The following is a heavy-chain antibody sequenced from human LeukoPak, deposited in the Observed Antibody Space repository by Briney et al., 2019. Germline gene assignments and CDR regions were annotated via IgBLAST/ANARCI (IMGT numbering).Heavy chain of an antibody. CDR2: ISADNGNT. D-gene: IGHD5-12*01. CDR3: ARDRRGYSAYDGEGFDY. V-gene: IGHV1-18*04. Sequence: HGASVKVSCKASGFTFKSYGFSWVRQAPGQGLQRMGWISADNGNTKYAQNLQGRVIMTTDRSTGTAYVELTSLRSDDTAVYYCARDRRGYSAYDGEGFDYWGQGTLVTVSS. J-gene: IGHJ4*02. CDR1: GFTFKSYG.